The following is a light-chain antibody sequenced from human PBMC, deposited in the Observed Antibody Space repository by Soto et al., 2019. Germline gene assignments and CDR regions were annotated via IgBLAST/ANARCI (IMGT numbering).Light chain of an antibody. J-gene: IGKJ3*01. CDR3: KQRSNWLFT. V-gene: IGKV3-11*01. CDR2: DAS. Sequence: EIVLTQSPATLSLSPGERATLSCRASQSVSSYLAWYQRKPGQAPRLLIYDASNRATGIPARFSGSGSGTAFTLTISRLEPEDFAVYSCKQRSNWLFTFGPGTKVDIK. CDR1: QSVSSY.